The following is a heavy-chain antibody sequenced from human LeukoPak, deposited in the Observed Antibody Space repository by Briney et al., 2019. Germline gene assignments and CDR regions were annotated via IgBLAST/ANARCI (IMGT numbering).Heavy chain of an antibody. J-gene: IGHJ4*02. Sequence: ASVKVSCKTSGYAFTNYDINWVRQAPGQGLEWMGWMNPNSGNTGYAQKFQGRVTITRDTSTSTAYMELSSLRSEDTAVYYCARVDGSPDYWGQGTLVTVSS. V-gene: IGHV1-8*03. D-gene: IGHD2-15*01. CDR2: MNPNSGNT. CDR3: ARVDGSPDY. CDR1: GYAFTNYD.